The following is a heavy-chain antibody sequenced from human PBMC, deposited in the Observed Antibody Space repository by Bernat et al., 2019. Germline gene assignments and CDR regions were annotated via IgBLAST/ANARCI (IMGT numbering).Heavy chain of an antibody. V-gene: IGHV3-23*04. D-gene: IGHD6-13*01. CDR3: AKDLTWYGPPPHDAFDI. J-gene: IGHJ3*02. Sequence: EVQLVESGGGLVKPGGSLRLSCVGIGFTFSSYTMNWVRRAPGKGLEWVSAISGSGGSTDYADSVKGRLTISRDNSKNTLYLQMNSLRAEDTAVYYCAKDLTWYGPPPHDAFDIWGQGTMVTVSS. CDR2: ISGSGGST. CDR1: GFTFSSYT.